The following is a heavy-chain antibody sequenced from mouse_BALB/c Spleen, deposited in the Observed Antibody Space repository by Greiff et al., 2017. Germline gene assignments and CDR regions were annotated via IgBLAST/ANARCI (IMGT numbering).Heavy chain of an antibody. CDR3: ARDEPKLGRGVFFAY. J-gene: IGHJ3*01. CDR2: IWAGGST. V-gene: IGHV2-9*02. Sequence: QVQLQQSGPGLVAPSQSLSITCTVSGFSLTSYGVHWVRQPPGKGLEWLGVIWAGGSTNYNSALMSRLSISKDNSKSQVFLKMNSLQTDDTAMYYCARDEPKLGRGVFFAYWGQGTLVTVSA. CDR1: GFSLTSYG. D-gene: IGHD4-1*01.